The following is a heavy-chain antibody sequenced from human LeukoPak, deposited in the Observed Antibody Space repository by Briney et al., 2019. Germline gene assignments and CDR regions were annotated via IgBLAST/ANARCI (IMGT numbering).Heavy chain of an antibody. V-gene: IGHV4-61*02. J-gene: IGHJ4*02. Sequence: SETLSLTCTVSGGSISSGSYYWSWIRQPAGKGLEWIGRIYTSGSTNYNPSLKSRVTISVDTSKNQFSLKLSSVTAADTAVYYCARVFHDYSNYVFDYWGQGTLVTVSS. CDR3: ARVFHDYSNYVFDY. CDR2: IYTSGST. CDR1: GGSISSGSYY. D-gene: IGHD4-11*01.